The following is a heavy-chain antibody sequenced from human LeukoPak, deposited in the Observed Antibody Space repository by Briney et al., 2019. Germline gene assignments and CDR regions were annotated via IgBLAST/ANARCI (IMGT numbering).Heavy chain of an antibody. D-gene: IGHD4-17*01. CDR3: ASSPTYGDYSFY. Sequence: SETLSLTCAVYGGSFSGYYWSWIRQPPAKGLEWIGEINHSGSTNYNPSLKSRVTISVDTSKNQFSLKLSSVTAAVTAVYYCASSPTYGDYSFYWGQGTLVTVSS. V-gene: IGHV4-34*01. CDR2: INHSGST. CDR1: GGSFSGYY. J-gene: IGHJ4*02.